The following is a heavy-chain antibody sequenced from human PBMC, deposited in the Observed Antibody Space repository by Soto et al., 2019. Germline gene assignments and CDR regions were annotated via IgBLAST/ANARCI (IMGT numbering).Heavy chain of an antibody. D-gene: IGHD1-20*01. CDR3: AITRYNWKSARFDS. J-gene: IGHJ5*01. CDR1: GGSISSYY. Sequence: ETLSLTCTVSGGSISSYYWSWIRQPPGKGLEWIGSIYYSGSTYYNPSLKSRVTISVDTSKNQFSLKLSSVTAADTAVYYCAITRYNWKSARFDSWGEGTLVTVSS. CDR2: IYYSGST. V-gene: IGHV4-59*05.